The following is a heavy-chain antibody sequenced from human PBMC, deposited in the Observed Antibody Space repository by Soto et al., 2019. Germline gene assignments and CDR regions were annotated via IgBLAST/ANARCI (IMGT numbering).Heavy chain of an antibody. J-gene: IGHJ4*02. CDR1: GFTFRRYA. V-gene: IGHV3-23*01. D-gene: IGHD3-22*01. CDR3: AKDVTMIGVVSVDF. Sequence: RGSLSLSCAASGFTFRRYALNWVCLAQRQGPERVSVTSGGGGSTDYADSVKGRFTISRDNSKNTLYLQMISLRVDDTAVYYCAKDVTMIGVVSVDFWGQGTLVTVSS. CDR2: TSGGGGST.